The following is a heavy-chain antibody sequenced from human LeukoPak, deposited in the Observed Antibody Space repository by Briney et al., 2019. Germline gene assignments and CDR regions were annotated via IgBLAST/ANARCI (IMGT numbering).Heavy chain of an antibody. CDR3: AREGGEDYYEDY. CDR2: ISSSSSYI. Sequence: GGSLRLSCAASGFTFSSYSMNWVRQAPGKGLEWVSSISSSSSYIYYADSVKGRFTISRDNAKNSLYLRMNSLRAEDTAVYYCAREGGEDYYEDYWGQGTLVTVSS. D-gene: IGHD3-22*01. V-gene: IGHV3-21*01. J-gene: IGHJ4*02. CDR1: GFTFSSYS.